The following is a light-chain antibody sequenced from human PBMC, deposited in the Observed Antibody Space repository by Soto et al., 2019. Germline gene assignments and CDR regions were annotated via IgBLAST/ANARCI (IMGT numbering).Light chain of an antibody. Sequence: EIVLTQSPATLSLSPGERATLSCRASQSVSSYLAWYQQKPGQAPRLLIYDASNRATGIPARFSGSGSGTVFTLTISSLEPEDFAVYYCQQRSNWPPTFGGGTKVEI. CDR1: QSVSSY. CDR2: DAS. J-gene: IGKJ4*01. V-gene: IGKV3-11*01. CDR3: QQRSNWPPT.